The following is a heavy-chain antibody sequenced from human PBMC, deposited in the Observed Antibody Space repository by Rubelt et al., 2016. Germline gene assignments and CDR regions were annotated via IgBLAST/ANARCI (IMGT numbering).Heavy chain of an antibody. J-gene: IGHJ5*02. Sequence: SRGTLVQPGGSLRLSCAASGFTFGSYGMSWVRQAPGKGLEWVSAISSSGARTKYADSVKGRFTISRDNSKNTVYLQMNSLRAEDTAVYYCAKGKNVDTAMAAWGQGTLVTVSS. CDR3: AKGKNVDTAMAA. D-gene: IGHD5-18*01. V-gene: IGHV3-23*01. CDR1: GFTFGSYG. CDR2: ISSSGART.